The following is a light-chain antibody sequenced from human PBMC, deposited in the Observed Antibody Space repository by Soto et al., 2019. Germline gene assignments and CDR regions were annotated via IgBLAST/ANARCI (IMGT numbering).Light chain of an antibody. J-gene: IGKJ5*01. V-gene: IGKV3-11*01. Sequence: EVVLTQSPATLSLSPGEGATLSCRASQSININLAWYQQNPGQAPRLLIYDASNRATGIPARFSGSGSGTDFTLTISRLEPEDSAVYYCQQHSAWPITFGQGTRLEIK. CDR2: DAS. CDR1: QSININ. CDR3: QQHSAWPIT.